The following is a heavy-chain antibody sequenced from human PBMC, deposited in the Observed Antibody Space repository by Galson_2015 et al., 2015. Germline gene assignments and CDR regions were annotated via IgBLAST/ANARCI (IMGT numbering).Heavy chain of an antibody. J-gene: IGHJ4*02. V-gene: IGHV6-1*01. CDR2: TYYRSRWFN. D-gene: IGHD6-19*01. Sequence: CAISGDSVSSHSAAWHWIRQSPSRGLEWLGRTYYRSRWFNDYAKSLKSRITINPDTSKNQFSLQLSSVTPEDTAVYYCATVLGSSGWRLAFCGQGTLVTVSS. CDR1: GDSVSSHSAA. CDR3: ATVLGSSGWRLAF.